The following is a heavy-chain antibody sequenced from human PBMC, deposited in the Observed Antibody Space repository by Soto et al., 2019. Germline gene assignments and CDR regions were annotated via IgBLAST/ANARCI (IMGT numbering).Heavy chain of an antibody. J-gene: IGHJ6*02. D-gene: IGHD2-2*01. CDR3: ARGPYIVVVPVGDYYYYYGMDV. Sequence: GASVKVSCKASGGTFSSYAISWVRQAPGQGLEWMGGIIPIFGTANYAQKFQGRVTITADESTSTAYMELSSLRSEDTAVYYCARGPYIVVVPVGDYYYYYGMDVWGQGTTVTVSS. CDR1: GGTFSSYA. CDR2: IIPIFGTA. V-gene: IGHV1-69*13.